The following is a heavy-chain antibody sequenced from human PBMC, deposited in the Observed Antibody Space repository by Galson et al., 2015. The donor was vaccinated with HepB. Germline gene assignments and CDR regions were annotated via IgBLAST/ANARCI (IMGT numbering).Heavy chain of an antibody. D-gene: IGHD1-26*01. CDR1: GFTFSSYA. Sequence: SLRLSCAASGFTFSSYAMSWVRRAPGKGLEWVSAISGSGGSIYYADSVKGRFTISRDNSKNTLYLQMNSLRAEDTAVYYCAKDGEGATYFDYWGQGTLVTVSS. J-gene: IGHJ4*02. V-gene: IGHV3-23*01. CDR3: AKDGEGATYFDY. CDR2: ISGSGGSI.